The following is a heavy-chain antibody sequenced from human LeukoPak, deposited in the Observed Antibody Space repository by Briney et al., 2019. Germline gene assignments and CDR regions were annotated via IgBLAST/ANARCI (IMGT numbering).Heavy chain of an antibody. D-gene: IGHD3-3*01. CDR1: GFTFSDSY. CDR3: ARRFRYHDAWISYYHFDY. CDR2: ISDSGTSI. J-gene: IGHJ4*02. Sequence: PGGSLRLAWAGSGFTFSDSYMSWIRQAPGKGLEGVSYISDSGTSIYYAESVKGRFTISRDNDKNSLYLQMNSVRADDTAMYYCARRFRYHDAWISYYHFDYWGQGTLVTVSS. V-gene: IGHV3-11*01.